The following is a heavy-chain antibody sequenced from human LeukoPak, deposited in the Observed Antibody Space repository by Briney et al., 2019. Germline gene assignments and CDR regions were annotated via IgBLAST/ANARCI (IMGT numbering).Heavy chain of an antibody. J-gene: IGHJ4*02. Sequence: PGGSLRLSCAASGFTFSSYGMHWVRQAPGKGLEWVAFIRYDGSNKYYADSVKGRFTISRDNSKNTLYLQMNSLRAEDTAVYYCASHYGGNSRGDYWGQGTLVTVSS. D-gene: IGHD4-23*01. CDR3: ASHYGGNSRGDY. V-gene: IGHV3-30*02. CDR1: GFTFSSYG. CDR2: IRYDGSNK.